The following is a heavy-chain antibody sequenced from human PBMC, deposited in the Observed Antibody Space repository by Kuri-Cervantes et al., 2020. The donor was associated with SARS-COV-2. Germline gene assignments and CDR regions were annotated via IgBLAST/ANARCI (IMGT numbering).Heavy chain of an antibody. D-gene: IGHD6-13*01. CDR3: AKDTYSSSWPQYFQH. J-gene: IGHJ1*01. Sequence: GESLKISCAASGFTFSSYEMNWVRQAPGKGLEWVSYISSSGSTIYYADSVKGRLTIFRDNSKNTLYLQMNSLRAEDTALYYCAKDTYSSSWPQYFQHWGQGTLVTVSS. CDR2: ISSSGSTI. V-gene: IGHV3-48*03. CDR1: GFTFSSYE.